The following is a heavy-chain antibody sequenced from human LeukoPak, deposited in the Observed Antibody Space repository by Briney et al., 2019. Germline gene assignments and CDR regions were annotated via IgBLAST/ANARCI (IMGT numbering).Heavy chain of an antibody. CDR3: ARVSLRYYVDY. CDR2: IYYSGST. CDR1: GGSISSYY. Sequence: PSETLSLTCTVSGGSISSYYWSWIRQPPGKGLEWIGYIYYSGSTNYNPSPKSRVTISVDTSKNQFSLKLSSVTAADTAVYYCARVSLRYYVDYWGQGTLVTVSS. J-gene: IGHJ4*02. V-gene: IGHV4-59*01. D-gene: IGHD4-17*01.